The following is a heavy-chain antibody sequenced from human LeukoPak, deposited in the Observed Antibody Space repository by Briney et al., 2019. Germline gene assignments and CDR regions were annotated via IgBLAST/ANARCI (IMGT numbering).Heavy chain of an antibody. CDR2: ISYDGSNK. CDR3: ANTRGYGYYFNY. CDR1: GFIFSSYA. V-gene: IGHV3-30*04. D-gene: IGHD2-15*01. Sequence: GGSLRLSCAASGFIFSSYAIHWVRQAPGKGLEWVAVISYDGSNKYYADSVKGRFTISRDNSKNTLYLQVNSLRAEDTAVYYCANTRGYGYYFNYWGQGTLVTVSS. J-gene: IGHJ4*02.